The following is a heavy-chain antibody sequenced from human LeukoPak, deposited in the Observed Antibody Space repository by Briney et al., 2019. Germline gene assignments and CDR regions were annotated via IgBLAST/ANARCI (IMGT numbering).Heavy chain of an antibody. CDR3: ARSGDGYNPPMDY. D-gene: IGHD5-24*01. J-gene: IGHJ4*02. CDR2: IYYSGTT. CDR1: GGSISRGSYY. Sequence: SETLSLTCTVSGGSISRGSYYWGWIRQPPGKGLEWIGSIYYSGTTYYSSSLKSRVTISVDTSKNQFSLKLSSVTAADTAVYYCARSGDGYNPPMDYWGQGTLVTVSS. V-gene: IGHV4-39*01.